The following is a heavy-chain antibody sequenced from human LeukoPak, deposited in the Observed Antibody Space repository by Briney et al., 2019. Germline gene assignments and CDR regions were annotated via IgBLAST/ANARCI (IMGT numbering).Heavy chain of an antibody. CDR1: GYTFTSYG. CDR3: ARGSSGWYVFDY. Sequence: ASVKVSCKASGYTFTSYGISWVRQAPGQGLEWMGWISAYNGNTNYAQKLQGRVTMTTDTSTSTAYMELSSLRSEDTAVYYCARGSSGWYVFDYWGQGTLVTVSS. D-gene: IGHD6-19*01. CDR2: ISAYNGNT. V-gene: IGHV1-18*01. J-gene: IGHJ4*02.